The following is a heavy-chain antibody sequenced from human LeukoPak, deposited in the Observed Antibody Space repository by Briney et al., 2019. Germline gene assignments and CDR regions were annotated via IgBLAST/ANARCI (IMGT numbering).Heavy chain of an antibody. D-gene: IGHD5-12*01. Sequence: SETLSLTCNVSGVSISSSSYYWSWIRQPAGKGLEWIGRIYTSGSTNYNPSLKSRVTISVDTSKNQFSLRLSSVNAADTAVYYCARVYGSGYDFRGAFDIWGQGTMVTVSS. CDR3: ARVYGSGYDFRGAFDI. CDR2: IYTSGST. J-gene: IGHJ3*02. CDR1: GVSISSSSYY. V-gene: IGHV4-61*02.